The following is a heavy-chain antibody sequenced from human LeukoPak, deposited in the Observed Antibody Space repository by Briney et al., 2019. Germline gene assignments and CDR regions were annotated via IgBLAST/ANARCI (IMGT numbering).Heavy chain of an antibody. J-gene: IGHJ4*02. CDR2: ISGSGGST. V-gene: IGHV3-23*01. CDR1: GFTFSSYA. CDR3: AKEDVITGPTGGFDN. Sequence: QSGGSQRLSCAASGFTFSSYAMTWVRQAPGKGLEWVSAISGSGGSTYYADSVKGRFTISRDNSKNTLYLQMNSLRAEDTAVYYCAKEDVITGPTGGFDNWGQGTLVTVSS. D-gene: IGHD1-7*01.